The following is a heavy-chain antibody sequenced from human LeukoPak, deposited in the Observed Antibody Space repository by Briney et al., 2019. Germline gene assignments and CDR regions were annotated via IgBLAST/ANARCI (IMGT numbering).Heavy chain of an antibody. D-gene: IGHD1-20*01. CDR1: GFTLSTYW. J-gene: IGHJ4*02. V-gene: IGHV3-74*01. Sequence: GGSLRLSCAASGFTLSTYWMHWVRQGPGKRLVWVSRINSDGSSTTYADSVKGRFTISRDNAKNTLYLQMNSLRAEDTAVYYCVRGISGSNDYWGQGTLVAVSS. CDR2: INSDGSST. CDR3: VRGISGSNDY.